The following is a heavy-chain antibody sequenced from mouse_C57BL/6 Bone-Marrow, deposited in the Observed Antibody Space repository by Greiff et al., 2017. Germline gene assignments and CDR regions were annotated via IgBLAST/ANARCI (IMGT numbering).Heavy chain of an antibody. D-gene: IGHD1-1*01. CDR1: GYTFTSYW. V-gene: IGHV1-55*01. Sequence: QVQLQQPGAELVKPGASVKMSCKASGYTFTSYWITWVKQRPGQGLEWIGDIYPTSGRTNYNEKFKSKAILTVDTSTNTAYMQLSSLTSEDSAVFCCARAGAPGRCFDDWGQGTTLTVSS. J-gene: IGHJ2*01. CDR2: IYPTSGRT. CDR3: ARAGAPGRCFDD.